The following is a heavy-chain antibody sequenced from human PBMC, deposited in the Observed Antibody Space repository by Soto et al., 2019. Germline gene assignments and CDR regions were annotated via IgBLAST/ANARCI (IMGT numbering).Heavy chain of an antibody. J-gene: IGHJ4*02. Sequence: QVQLQESGPGLVKPSQTLSLTCTVSGGSISSDGYYWSWIRQHPGKGLEWIGYIYYSGSTYYNPSLKSQVTISVDTSKNQFSLKLSSVTAADTAVYYCVRDSSGYYYRFDYWGQGTLVTVSS. D-gene: IGHD3-22*01. CDR2: IYYSGST. V-gene: IGHV4-31*01. CDR1: GGSISSDGYY. CDR3: VRDSSGYYYRFDY.